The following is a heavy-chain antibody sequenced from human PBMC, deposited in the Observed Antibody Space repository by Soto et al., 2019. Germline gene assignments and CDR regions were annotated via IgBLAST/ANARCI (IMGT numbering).Heavy chain of an antibody. V-gene: IGHV3-30*18. J-gene: IGHJ4*02. CDR1: GFTFSDYG. Sequence: LRLSCAVSGFTFSDYGMHWVRQAPGKGLEWVAVMSYAGTYKYYADSVKGRFTISRDLSGNTLFLQMNSLRLEDTAVYFCAKEMYPRTVLDSSSPWGDYWGQGTLVTVSS. D-gene: IGHD6-6*01. CDR3: AKEMYPRTVLDSSSPWGDY. CDR2: MSYAGTYK.